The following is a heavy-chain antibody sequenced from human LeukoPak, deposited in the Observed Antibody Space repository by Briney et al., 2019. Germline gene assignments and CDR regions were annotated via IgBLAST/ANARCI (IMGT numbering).Heavy chain of an antibody. CDR1: GGTFSSYA. V-gene: IGHV1-69*06. CDR3: ARGLKENLYSSSWYVSWFDP. J-gene: IGHJ5*02. D-gene: IGHD6-13*01. Sequence: GASVKVSCKASGGTFSSYAISWVRQAPGQGLEWMGGIIPIFGTANYAQKFQGRVTITADKSTSTAYMELSSLRSEDTAVYYCARGLKENLYSSSWYVSWFDPWGQGTLVTVSS. CDR2: IIPIFGTA.